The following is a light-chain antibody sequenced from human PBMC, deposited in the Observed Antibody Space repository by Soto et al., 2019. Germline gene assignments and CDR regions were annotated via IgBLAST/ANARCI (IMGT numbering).Light chain of an antibody. V-gene: IGLV2-23*02. Sequence: QSVLTQPASVSGSPGQSITLSCTGTSSDVGSYNLVSWYQQHPGKAPKLMIYEVSKRPSGVSNRFSGSKSGNTASLTISGLQAEDEADYYCCSYAGSSTYVFGTGTKVTV. CDR1: SSDVGSYNL. CDR2: EVS. J-gene: IGLJ1*01. CDR3: CSYAGSSTYV.